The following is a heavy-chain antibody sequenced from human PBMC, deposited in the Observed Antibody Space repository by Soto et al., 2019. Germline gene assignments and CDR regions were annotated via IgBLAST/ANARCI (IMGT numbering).Heavy chain of an antibody. Sequence: QVQLVESGGGVVQPGRSLRLSCAASGFTFSSYGMHWVRQAPGKGLEGVAIISYDGSNQYYADSVKGRFTISRDNSKNTLYQQMNSLRAEETAVYYCGKALGELSPESYDHWGQGVLVTVSS. D-gene: IGHD3-16*02. CDR2: ISYDGSNQ. J-gene: IGHJ4*02. CDR3: GKALGELSPESYDH. V-gene: IGHV3-30*18. CDR1: GFTFSSYG.